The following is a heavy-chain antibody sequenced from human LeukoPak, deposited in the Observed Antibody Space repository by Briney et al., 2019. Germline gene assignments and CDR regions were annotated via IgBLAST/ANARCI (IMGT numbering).Heavy chain of an antibody. V-gene: IGHV3-33*06. Sequence: QSGGSLRLSCAASGFIFSSYGMHWVRQAPGKGLEWVAVIWYDGSNKYYADSVKGRFTISRDSSRNTLFLHMNTLRAEDTAIYYCAKDRTVGASYWYFDLWGRGTLVTVSS. CDR2: IWYDGSNK. CDR3: AKDRTVGASYWYFDL. D-gene: IGHD1-26*01. CDR1: GFIFSSYG. J-gene: IGHJ2*01.